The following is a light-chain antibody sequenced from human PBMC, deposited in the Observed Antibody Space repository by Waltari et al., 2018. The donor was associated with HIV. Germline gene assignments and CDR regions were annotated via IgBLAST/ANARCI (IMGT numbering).Light chain of an antibody. CDR2: SLD. CDR3: AAWDDSLNAYV. V-gene: IGLV1-44*01. J-gene: IGLJ1*01. Sequence: QSVLTQTPSASGTPGQRVIVSCSGSNSNIGSNTVNWYQQLPGAAPRLLIHSLDQRPSGVPDRFSGSKSGASASLAISGLQSEDEADYYCAAWDDSLNAYVFGGGTKVTVL. CDR1: NSNIGSNT.